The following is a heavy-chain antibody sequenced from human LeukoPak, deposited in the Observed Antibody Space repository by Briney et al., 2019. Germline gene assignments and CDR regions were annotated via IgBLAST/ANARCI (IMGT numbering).Heavy chain of an antibody. V-gene: IGHV4-4*09. CDR3: ARQKCTSTSCLTKNAFDI. D-gene: IGHD2-2*01. CDR2: IYTSGST. Sequence: SETLSLTCTVSGSISGYYLSWIQQPPGKGLEWIGYIYTSGSTNYNPSLESRVTISVDTSKNQFSLDLSSVTAADTAVYYCARQKCTSTSCLTKNAFDIWGQGTMVTVSS. CDR1: GSISGYY. J-gene: IGHJ3*02.